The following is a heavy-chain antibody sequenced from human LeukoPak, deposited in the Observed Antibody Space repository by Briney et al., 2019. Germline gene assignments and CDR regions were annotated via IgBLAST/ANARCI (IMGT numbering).Heavy chain of an antibody. CDR3: ARDLSLVVAAPDY. Sequence: AGGSLRLSCAASGFTFSSYGMHWVRQAPGKGLEWVAVISYDGGNKYYADSVKGRFTISRDNSKNTLYLQMNSLRAEDTAVYYCARDLSLVVAAPDYWGQGTLVTVSS. CDR2: ISYDGGNK. J-gene: IGHJ4*02. D-gene: IGHD2-15*01. V-gene: IGHV3-30*03. CDR1: GFTFSSYG.